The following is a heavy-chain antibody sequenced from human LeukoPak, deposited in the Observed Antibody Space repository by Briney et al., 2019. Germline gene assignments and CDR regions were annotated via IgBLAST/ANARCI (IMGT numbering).Heavy chain of an antibody. CDR3: ARDYPDYADAFDI. D-gene: IGHD3-16*01. CDR1: SGSISSYY. V-gene: IGHV4-4*07. CDR2: MYSSGST. J-gene: IGHJ3*02. Sequence: PSETLSLTCTVSSGSISSYYWSWIRQPAGKGLEWIGRMYSSGSTNYNPSLKSRVTMSVDTSKNQFSLKLSSVTAADTAVYYCARDYPDYADAFDIWGQGTMVTVSS.